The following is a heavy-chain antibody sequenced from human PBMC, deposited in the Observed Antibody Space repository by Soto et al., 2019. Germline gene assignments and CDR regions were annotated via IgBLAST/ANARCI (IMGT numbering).Heavy chain of an antibody. V-gene: IGHV1-18*01. CDR3: ARDSRHYDYYYYYMDV. J-gene: IGHJ6*03. D-gene: IGHD5-12*01. Sequence: QVQLVQSGAEVKKPGASVKVSCKASGYTFTSYGISWVRQAPGQGLEWMGWISAYNGNTNYAQKLPGRVTMTTDTSTSTAYMELRSLRSDDKAVYYCARDSRHYDYYYYYMDVWGKGTTVTVSS. CDR1: GYTFTSYG. CDR2: ISAYNGNT.